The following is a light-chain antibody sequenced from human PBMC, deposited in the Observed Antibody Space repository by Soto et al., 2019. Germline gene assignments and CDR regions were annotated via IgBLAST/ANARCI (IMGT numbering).Light chain of an antibody. J-gene: IGKJ1*01. V-gene: IGKV2-28*01. CDR1: QSLLQTNGYTY. CDR3: MQSLQSPPWT. CDR2: LTS. Sequence: DMVITQSPLSPPATPGEQASTSCGTSQSLLQTNGYTYLDWYLQKPGQSPQLLIYLTSIRASGVPDRFSGSGSGTEFTLKISKVEAEDVGIYYCMQSLQSPPWTFGPVT.